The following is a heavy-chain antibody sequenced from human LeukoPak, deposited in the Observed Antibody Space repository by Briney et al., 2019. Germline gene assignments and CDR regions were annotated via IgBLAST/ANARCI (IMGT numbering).Heavy chain of an antibody. CDR1: GFTFSSYA. CDR3: ATLPT. Sequence: GRSLRLSRAAPGFTFSSYAMHWVRQAPGKGLEWVAVISYDGNNKYYADSVKGRFTISRDNSKNTLYLQMNSLRAEDTALYYCATLPTWGQGTLVTVSS. D-gene: IGHD4-17*01. CDR2: ISYDGNNK. J-gene: IGHJ4*02. V-gene: IGHV3-30-3*01.